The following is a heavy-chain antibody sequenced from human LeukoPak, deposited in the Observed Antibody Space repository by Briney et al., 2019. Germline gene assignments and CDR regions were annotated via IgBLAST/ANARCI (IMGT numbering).Heavy chain of an antibody. CDR3: ASGQQLVY. Sequence: GGSLRLSCAAYGLTFSAYWRSWVRQAPGKGLEWVANIKQDGSEKHNVDFVKGRFTISRDNANNSLYLQMISLRAEDKAVYSCASGQQLVYWGQGTLVTVSS. D-gene: IGHD6-13*01. CDR2: IKQDGSEK. V-gene: IGHV3-7*03. CDR1: GLTFSAYW. J-gene: IGHJ4*02.